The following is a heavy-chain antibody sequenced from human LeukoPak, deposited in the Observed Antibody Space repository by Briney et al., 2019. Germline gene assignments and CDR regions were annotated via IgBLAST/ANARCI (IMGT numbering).Heavy chain of an antibody. CDR3: ARNARYNWFDP. J-gene: IGHJ5*02. CDR1: GGSISSSSYY. CDR2: IYYSGST. Sequence: SETLSLTCTVSGGSISSSSYYWGWIRQPPGKGLEWIGSIYYSGSTYYNPSLKSRVTISVDTSKNQFSLKLSSVTAADTAVYYCARNARYNWFDPWGQGSLVTVSS. V-gene: IGHV4-39*07.